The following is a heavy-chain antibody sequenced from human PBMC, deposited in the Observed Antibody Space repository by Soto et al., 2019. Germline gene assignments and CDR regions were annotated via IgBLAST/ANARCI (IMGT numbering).Heavy chain of an antibody. J-gene: IGHJ3*02. Sequence: SETLSLTCAASGGSISSYYWSWIRQPPGKGLEWIGYIYYSGSTNYNPSLKSRVTITVDTTKNQISLKLSSVTAADTAVYYCARDPGWGWLHGHAFDIWGQGTMVTVSS. D-gene: IGHD2-21*01. V-gene: IGHV4-59*01. CDR3: ARDPGWGWLHGHAFDI. CDR1: GGSISSYY. CDR2: IYYSGST.